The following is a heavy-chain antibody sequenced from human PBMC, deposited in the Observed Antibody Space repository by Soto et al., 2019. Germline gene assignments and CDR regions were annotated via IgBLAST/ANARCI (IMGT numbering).Heavy chain of an antibody. Sequence: QVQLLQSGAEVMKPGSSVRVSCEASGGTFRTYAISWVRQAPGQGLEWMGEIIPIFGTVNYAQKFQGRVTINADESTTTVYMDLRSLRSEDTAVYYCAKGAVAGTPTSYYYYGMDVWGQGTTVTVSS. CDR3: AKGAVAGTPTSYYYYGMDV. CDR1: GGTFRTYA. CDR2: IIPIFGTV. V-gene: IGHV1-69*12. J-gene: IGHJ6*02. D-gene: IGHD6-19*01.